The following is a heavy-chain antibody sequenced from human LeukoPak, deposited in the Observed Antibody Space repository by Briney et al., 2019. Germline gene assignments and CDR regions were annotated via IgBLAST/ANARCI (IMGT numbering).Heavy chain of an antibody. Sequence: SETLSLTCAVSGGSISSSNWWSWVRQPPGKGLEWIGYIYYSGSTNYNPSLKSRVTISVDTSKNQFSLKLSSVTAADTAVYYCARVGYSGYDLDWFDPWGQGTLVTVSS. CDR2: IYYSGST. D-gene: IGHD5-12*01. V-gene: IGHV4-4*02. CDR1: GGSISSSNW. J-gene: IGHJ5*02. CDR3: ARVGYSGYDLDWFDP.